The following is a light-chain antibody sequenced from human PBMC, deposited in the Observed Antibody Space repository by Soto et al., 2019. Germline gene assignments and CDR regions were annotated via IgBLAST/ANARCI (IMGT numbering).Light chain of an antibody. V-gene: IGKV3-20*01. J-gene: IGKJ2*01. CDR2: RAS. CDR3: QQYANSPYT. Sequence: EIVLTQSPGTLSLSPGERATLSCRASQSVTSNYLAWYQQKPGQAPRLLIYRASSRATGVPDRPSGSGSGTDFTLTISRLEPEDFAVYYCQQYANSPYTFGQGTKLEIK. CDR1: QSVTSNY.